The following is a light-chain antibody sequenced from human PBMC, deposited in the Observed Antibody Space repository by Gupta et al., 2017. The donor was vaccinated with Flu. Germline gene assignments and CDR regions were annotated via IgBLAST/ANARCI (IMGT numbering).Light chain of an antibody. CDR3: CSYAGTFTFV. CDR1: STEVGHYDY. J-gene: IGLJ3*02. V-gene: IGLV2-11*03. Sequence: SVTISCTGTSTEVGHYDYGYWYQQHPGKAPKLMLYGVTTRPAGVPDRFSGSKAGNTASLAISGLKAEDEANYYCCSYAGTFTFVFGGGTKLTVL. CDR2: GVT.